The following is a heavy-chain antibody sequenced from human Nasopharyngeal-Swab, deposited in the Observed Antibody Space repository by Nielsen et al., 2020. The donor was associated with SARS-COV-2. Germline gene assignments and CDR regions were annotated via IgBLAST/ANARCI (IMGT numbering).Heavy chain of an antibody. V-gene: IGHV3-21*01. D-gene: IGHD3-10*01. Sequence: GGQRPAEGLEWVSSISSSSSYIYYADSVKGRFTISRDNAKNSLYLQMNSLRAEDTAVYYCARDEAMVRGVIVFDYWGQGTLVTVSS. CDR3: ARDEAMVRGVIVFDY. J-gene: IGHJ4*02. CDR2: ISSSSSYI.